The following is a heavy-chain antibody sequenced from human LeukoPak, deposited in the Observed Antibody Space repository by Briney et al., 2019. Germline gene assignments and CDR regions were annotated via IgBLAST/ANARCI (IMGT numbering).Heavy chain of an antibody. Sequence: ASVKVSCKASGYTFTSYDINWVRQATGQGLEWMGWISGYNGNTNYAQKLQGRVTLTTDTSTSTAYMELRSLRSDGTAVYYCARNSGYDYGYWGQGTRVTVSS. J-gene: IGHJ4*02. V-gene: IGHV1-18*01. CDR3: ARNSGYDYGY. D-gene: IGHD5-12*01. CDR2: ISGYNGNT. CDR1: GYTFTSYD.